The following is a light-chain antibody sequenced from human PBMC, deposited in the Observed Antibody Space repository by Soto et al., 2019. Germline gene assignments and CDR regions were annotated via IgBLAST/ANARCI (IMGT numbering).Light chain of an antibody. J-gene: IGKJ1*01. V-gene: IGKV1-39*01. CDR1: QTISRY. Sequence: TQSPSSLSAFVGGRVPITSRASQTISRYLNWYQQRPGKAPNILIYSASSLQSGVPSRFSGSGSGTDFTLTISSLQPEDVATYYCQQCYSTPVTFGQGTKVDIK. CDR2: SAS. CDR3: QQCYSTPVT.